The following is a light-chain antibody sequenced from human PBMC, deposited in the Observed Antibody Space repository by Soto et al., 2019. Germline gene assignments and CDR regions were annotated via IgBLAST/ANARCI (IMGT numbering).Light chain of an antibody. J-gene: IGLJ2*01. CDR2: RSD. Sequence: QSALTQPPSVSGTPGQRVSISCSGDSSTFANNYVHWYQQVPGAAPKLLIYRSDQRPSGVPERFSGSKSGTSASLTISGLRPEDEAQYYCAAYTGNWNGPVCGGGTKLTVL. V-gene: IGLV1-47*01. CDR1: SSTFANNY. CDR3: AAYTGNWNGPV.